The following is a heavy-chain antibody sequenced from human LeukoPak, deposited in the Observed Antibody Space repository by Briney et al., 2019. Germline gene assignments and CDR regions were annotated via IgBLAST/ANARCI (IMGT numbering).Heavy chain of an antibody. D-gene: IGHD3-9*01. V-gene: IGHV4-59*01. CDR3: ARVTGYTIEDYFDY. CDR1: GGSISSYY. Sequence: SETLSLTCTVSGGSISSYYWSWIRQPPGKGLEWIGYIYYSGSTNYNPSLKSRVTISVKPSKNQFSLKLRSVTAADTAVYYCARVTGYTIEDYFDYWGQGTLSPSPQ. J-gene: IGHJ4*02. CDR2: IYYSGST.